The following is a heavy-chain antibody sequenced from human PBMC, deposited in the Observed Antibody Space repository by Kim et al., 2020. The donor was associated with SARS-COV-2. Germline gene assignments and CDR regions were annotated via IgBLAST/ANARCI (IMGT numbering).Heavy chain of an antibody. Sequence: GESLKISCKGSGYSFTSYWIGWVRQMPGKGLEWMGIIYPGDSDTRYSPSFQGQVTISADKSISTAYLQWSSLKASDTAMYYCARGRAGYGETLFYFDYWGQGTLVTVSS. J-gene: IGHJ4*02. CDR1: GYSFTSYW. CDR3: ARGRAGYGETLFYFDY. D-gene: IGHD4-17*01. V-gene: IGHV5-51*01. CDR2: IYPGDSDT.